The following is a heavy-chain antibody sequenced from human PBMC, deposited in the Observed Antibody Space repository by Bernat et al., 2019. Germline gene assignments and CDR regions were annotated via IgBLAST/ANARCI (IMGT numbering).Heavy chain of an antibody. V-gene: IGHV3-23*01. J-gene: IGHJ4*02. CDR1: GFTFNSYA. CDR2: ISGSGTTT. D-gene: IGHD3-16*01. CDR3: VKVSAFWGYEDYFDN. Sequence: EVQVLESGGGLVQPGGSLRLSCAASGFTFNSYAMNWVRQAPGKGLEWVSGISGSGTTTFYADYVKGRFTISRDNSKNSVFLQMNSLRAEDTAVYYGVKVSAFWGYEDYFDNWGQGTLVTVSS.